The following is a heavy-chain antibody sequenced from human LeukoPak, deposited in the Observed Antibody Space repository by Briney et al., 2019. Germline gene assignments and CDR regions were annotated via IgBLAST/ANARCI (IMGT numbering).Heavy chain of an antibody. CDR2: INPSGGST. Sequence: ASVKVSCKASGYAFTSYYMHWVRQAPGQGLEWMGIINPSGGSTSYAQKFQGRVTMTRDTSTSTVYMELSSLRSEDTAVYYCARDDGSDDAFDIWGQGTMVTVSS. D-gene: IGHD5-24*01. CDR3: ARDDGSDDAFDI. CDR1: GYAFTSYY. J-gene: IGHJ3*02. V-gene: IGHV1-46*01.